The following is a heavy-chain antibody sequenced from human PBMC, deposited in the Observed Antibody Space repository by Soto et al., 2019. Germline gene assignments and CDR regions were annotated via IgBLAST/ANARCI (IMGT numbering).Heavy chain of an antibody. CDR3: ARVRSYSYGQGYGMDV. V-gene: IGHV3-21*01. CDR1: GFTFSTYS. Sequence: EVQLVESGGGRVKPGGSPRLSCAASGFTFSTYSMNWVRQAPGKGLEWVSSISSSSGYIYYADSVKGRFTISRDDAKNSLSLQMNSLRAEDTAVYYCARVRSYSYGQGYGMDVWGQGTTVTVSS. CDR2: ISSSSGYI. D-gene: IGHD5-18*01. J-gene: IGHJ6*02.